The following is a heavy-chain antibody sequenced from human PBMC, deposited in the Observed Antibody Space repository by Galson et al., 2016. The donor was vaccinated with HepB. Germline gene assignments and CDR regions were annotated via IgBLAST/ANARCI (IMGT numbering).Heavy chain of an antibody. CDR3: ARDLGYSGTWHPFDY. Sequence: SLRLSCAASGFSLSSHAMHWVRQAPGKGLEWVSYITTGSSYIYYADSVKGRFTISRDNAKNSLYLQMDILSAEDTAVYYCARDLGYSGTWHPFDYWGQGTLVTVS. D-gene: IGHD6-13*01. J-gene: IGHJ4*02. CDR1: GFSLSSHA. CDR2: ITTGSSYI. V-gene: IGHV3-48*03.